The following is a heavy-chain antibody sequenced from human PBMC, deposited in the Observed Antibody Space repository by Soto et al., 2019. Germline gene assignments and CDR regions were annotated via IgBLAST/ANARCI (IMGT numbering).Heavy chain of an antibody. CDR1: GGSIRSGGYY. V-gene: IGHV4-31*03. CDR2: IYYSGST. CDR3: ARDRMTATEFGGYYYYMDV. D-gene: IGHD2-21*02. Sequence: SETQSLTCTVSGGSIRSGGYYWSWIRQHPGKGLEWIGYIYYSGSTYYNPSLKSRVTISVDTSKNQFSLKLSSVTAADTAVYYCARDRMTATEFGGYYYYMDVWGKGTTVTVSS. J-gene: IGHJ6*03.